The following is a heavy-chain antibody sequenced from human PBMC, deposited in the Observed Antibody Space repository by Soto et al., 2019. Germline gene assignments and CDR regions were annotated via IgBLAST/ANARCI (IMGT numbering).Heavy chain of an antibody. CDR1: GFTFSSYG. V-gene: IGHV3-30*18. CDR3: AKGPSAPVTFDP. CDR2: ISYDGSNK. D-gene: IGHD4-4*01. Sequence: QVQLVESGGGVVQPGRSLRLSCAASGFTFSSYGMHWVRQAPGKGLEWVAVISYDGSNKYYADSVKGRFTISRDHSKNTLYLQMNSLRAEDTAVYYCAKGPSAPVTFDPWGQGTLVTVSS. J-gene: IGHJ5*02.